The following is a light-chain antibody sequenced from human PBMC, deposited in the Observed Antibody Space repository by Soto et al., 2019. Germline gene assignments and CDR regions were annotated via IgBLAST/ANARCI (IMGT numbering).Light chain of an antibody. V-gene: IGKV1-8*01. J-gene: IGKJ4*01. CDR1: QGISSY. CDR2: AAS. Sequence: AIRMTQSPSSLSASTGDRVTITFRACQGISSYLAWYQQKPGKAPKLLIYAASTLQSGVPSRFSGSGSGTDFTLTISCLQSEDFATYYCQQYYSYPLTFGGGTKVDI. CDR3: QQYYSYPLT.